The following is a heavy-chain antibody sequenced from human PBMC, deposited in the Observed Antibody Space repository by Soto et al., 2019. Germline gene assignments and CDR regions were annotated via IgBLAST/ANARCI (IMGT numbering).Heavy chain of an antibody. J-gene: IGHJ3*02. CDR3: ARGDYYDTSGPFSDAFDI. V-gene: IGHV1-18*01. Sequence: GASVKVSCKASGYTFTSYGISWVRQAPGQGLEWMGWISAYNGNTNYAQKLQGRVTMTTDTSTSTAYMELRSLRADDTAVYYCARGDYYDTSGPFSDAFDIWGQGTMVTVSS. CDR2: ISAYNGNT. CDR1: GYTFTSYG. D-gene: IGHD3-22*01.